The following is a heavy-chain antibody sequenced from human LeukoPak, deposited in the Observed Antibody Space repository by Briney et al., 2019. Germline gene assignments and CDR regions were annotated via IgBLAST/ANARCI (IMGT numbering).Heavy chain of an antibody. CDR1: GGSISSGSYY. J-gene: IGHJ4*02. CDR3: AGAAISLRY. Sequence: PSQTLSLTCTVSGGSISSGSYYWSWLRQPPGKGLEWIGYIYYSGSTNYNPSLKSRVTISVDTSKNQFSLKLSSVTAADTAVYYCAGAAISLRYWGQGTLVTVSS. CDR2: IYYSGST. V-gene: IGHV4-61*01. D-gene: IGHD3-9*01.